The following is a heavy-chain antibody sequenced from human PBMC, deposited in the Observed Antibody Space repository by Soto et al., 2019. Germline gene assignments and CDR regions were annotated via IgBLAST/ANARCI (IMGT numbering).Heavy chain of an antibody. D-gene: IGHD6-13*01. V-gene: IGHV3-11*01. CDR2: ISSSGSTI. CDR1: GFTFSDYY. Sequence: GGSLRLSCAASGFTFSDYYMSWIRQAPGKGLERVSYISSSGSTIYYADSVKGRFTISRDNAKNSLYLQMNSLRAEDTAVYYCARDWSIAAAGIAPSLSVWGQGTTVTVSS. J-gene: IGHJ6*02. CDR3: ARDWSIAAAGIAPSLSV.